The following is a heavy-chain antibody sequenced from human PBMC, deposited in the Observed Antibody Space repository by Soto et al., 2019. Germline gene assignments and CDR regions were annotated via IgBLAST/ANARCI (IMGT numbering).Heavy chain of an antibody. CDR2: ISAYNGNT. J-gene: IGHJ3*02. D-gene: IGHD5-18*01. Sequence: QVQLVQSGAEVKKPGASVKVSCKASGYTFTSYGISWVRQAPGQGLEWMGWISAYNGNTNYAQKLQGRVTMTTDTSTSTAYMELRSLRSDDTAVHYCARVFSSHGGIWLSKLGAFDIWGQGTMVTVSS. CDR1: GYTFTSYG. V-gene: IGHV1-18*01. CDR3: ARVFSSHGGIWLSKLGAFDI.